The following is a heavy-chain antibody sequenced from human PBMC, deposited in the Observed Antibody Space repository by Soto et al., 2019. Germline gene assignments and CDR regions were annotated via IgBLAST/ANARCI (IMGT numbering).Heavy chain of an antibody. V-gene: IGHV4-39*01. J-gene: IGHJ5*02. CDR1: GASISRSPYC. Sequence: PSETLSLTCTVSGASISRSPYCWSWIRQPPGKGLEWVGSLCYSGNYYRPSLKSRVTISVDTSRNQLSLNLSSVTAADTAIYYCSRRAPEGFDTWGQGTLVTVSS. CDR3: SRRAPEGFDT. CDR2: LCYSGN.